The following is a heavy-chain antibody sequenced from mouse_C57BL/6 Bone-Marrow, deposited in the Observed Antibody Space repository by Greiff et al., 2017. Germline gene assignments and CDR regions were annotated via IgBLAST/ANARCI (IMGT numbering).Heavy chain of an antibody. J-gene: IGHJ1*03. CDR2: IYPGSGST. V-gene: IGHV1-55*01. D-gene: IGHD1-2*01. Sequence: QVHVKQSGAELVKPGASVKMSCKASGYTFTSYWITWVKQRPGQGLEWIGDIYPGSGSTNYNEKFKSKATLTVDTSSSTAYMQLSSLTSEDSAVYYCARGYAPFDVWGTGTTVTVSS. CDR1: GYTFTSYW. CDR3: ARGYAPFDV.